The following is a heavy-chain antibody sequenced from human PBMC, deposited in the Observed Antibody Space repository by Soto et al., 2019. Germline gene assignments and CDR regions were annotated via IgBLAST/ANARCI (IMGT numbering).Heavy chain of an antibody. J-gene: IGHJ4*02. CDR2: INHSGST. Sequence: QVQLQQWGAGLLKPSETLSLTCAVYGGSFSGYYWSWIRQPPGKGVEWIGEINHSGSTNYNPSLKSRVTISVDTSKHQFSRKLSSVTAADTAVYYCVRARWCYAIRGFDYWGQGTLVTVSS. V-gene: IGHV4-34*01. CDR1: GGSFSGYY. D-gene: IGHD2-8*01. CDR3: VRARWCYAIRGFDY.